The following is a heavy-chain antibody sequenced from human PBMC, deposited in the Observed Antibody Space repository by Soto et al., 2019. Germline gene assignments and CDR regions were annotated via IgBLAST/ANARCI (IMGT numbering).Heavy chain of an antibody. CDR2: IIPIFGTA. J-gene: IGHJ6*02. Sequence: SVKVSCKASGGTFSSYAISWVRQAPGQGLEWMGGIIPIFGTANYAQKFQGRVTITADESTSTAYMELSSLGSEDTAGYYCARGRTYYYDSSGYYALNYYYYYGMDVWGQGTTVTVSS. V-gene: IGHV1-69*13. D-gene: IGHD3-22*01. CDR1: GGTFSSYA. CDR3: ARGRTYYYDSSGYYALNYYYYYGMDV.